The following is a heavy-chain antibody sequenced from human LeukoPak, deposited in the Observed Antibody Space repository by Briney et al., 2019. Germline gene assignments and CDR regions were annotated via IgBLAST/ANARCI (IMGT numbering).Heavy chain of an antibody. Sequence: PGGSLRLSCAASRFTFSSYEMNWVRQAPGKGLEWVSDISSSSSTIYCADSVKGRFTISRDNAKNSLYLEMNSLRAEDTAVYYCARTYYDFWSGYYSHEGNPFDYWGQGTLVTVSS. CDR2: ISSSSSTI. J-gene: IGHJ4*02. D-gene: IGHD3-3*01. V-gene: IGHV3-48*01. CDR1: RFTFSSYE. CDR3: ARTYYDFWSGYYSHEGNPFDY.